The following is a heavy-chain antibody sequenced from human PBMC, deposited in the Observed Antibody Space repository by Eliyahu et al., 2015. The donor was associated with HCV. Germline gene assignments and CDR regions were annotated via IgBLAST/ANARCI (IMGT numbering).Heavy chain of an antibody. CDR2: LYYSGKT. V-gene: IGHV4-39*01. Sequence: QLQLQEPGPGLVKPSETLSLTCTVSGDSVSSSSYYWGWIRHPPGKGLEWIGSLYYSGKTHYNPSLKSRVTIFVDTSKNQFSLKLSSVTAADTAVYYCARLPIVTILGVVIGGGYFDYWGQGTLVTVSS. D-gene: IGHD3-3*01. J-gene: IGHJ4*02. CDR1: GDSVSSSSYY. CDR3: ARLPIVTILGVVIGGGYFDY.